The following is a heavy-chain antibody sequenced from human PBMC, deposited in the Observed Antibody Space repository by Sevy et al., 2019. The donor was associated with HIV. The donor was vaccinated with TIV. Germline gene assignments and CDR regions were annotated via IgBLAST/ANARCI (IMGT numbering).Heavy chain of an antibody. V-gene: IGHV3-30*04. CDR1: GFTFSTYS. CDR2: ISYDGNNK. Sequence: GGSLRLSCAASGFTFSTYSMHWVRQAPGKGLEWVSLISYDGNNKNYADSVKGRLTISRDNSKNTLYVQMNSLRAEDTAVYYCARGGILGYLEWHGMDVWGHGTTVTVSS. D-gene: IGHD3-3*01. CDR3: ARGGILGYLEWHGMDV. J-gene: IGHJ6*02.